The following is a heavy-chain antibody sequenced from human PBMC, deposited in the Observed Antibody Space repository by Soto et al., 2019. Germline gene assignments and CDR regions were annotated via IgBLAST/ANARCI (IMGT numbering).Heavy chain of an antibody. V-gene: IGHV3-23*01. J-gene: IGHJ4*02. CDR3: AKGSGSSWYSS. CDR1: GFTFSSYG. Sequence: EVQLLESGGGLVQPGGSLRLSCAASGFTFSSYGMSWVRQATGKGLAWVSAISGSGGSTYYADSVKGRFTFSRDNSKNTLYLQMNSLRAEDTAVYYCAKGSGSSWYSSWGQGTLVTVSS. D-gene: IGHD6-13*01. CDR2: ISGSGGST.